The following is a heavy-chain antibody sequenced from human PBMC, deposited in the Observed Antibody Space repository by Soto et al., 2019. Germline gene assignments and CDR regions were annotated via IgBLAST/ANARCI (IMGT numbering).Heavy chain of an antibody. V-gene: IGHV1-2*04. J-gene: IGHJ4*02. CDR2: INPNSGGT. CDR1: GYTFTGYY. Sequence: ASVKVSCKASGYTFTGYYMHWVRQAPGQGLEWMGRINPNSGGTNYAQKFQGWVTMTRDTSISTAHMELSRLRSDDTAVYYCAREDSGSCYFDYWGQGTLVTVSS. CDR3: AREDSGSCYFDY. D-gene: IGHD3-10*01.